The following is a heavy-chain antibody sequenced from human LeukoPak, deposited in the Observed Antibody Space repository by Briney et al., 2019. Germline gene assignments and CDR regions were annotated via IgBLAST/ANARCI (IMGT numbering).Heavy chain of an antibody. J-gene: IGHJ4*02. CDR3: ARASIAAARDY. V-gene: IGHV4-34*01. Sequence: PSETLSLTCAVYGGSFSGYYWSWIRQPPGKGLEWIGEINHSGSTNYNPSLKSRVTISVDTSKNQFSLKLSSVTAADTAVYYCARASIAAARDYWGQGTLVTVSS. D-gene: IGHD6-13*01. CDR1: GGSFSGYY. CDR2: INHSGST.